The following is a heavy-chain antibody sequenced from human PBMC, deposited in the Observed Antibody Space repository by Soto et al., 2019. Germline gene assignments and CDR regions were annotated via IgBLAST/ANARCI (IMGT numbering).Heavy chain of an antibody. J-gene: IGHJ4*02. CDR3: ASLPPRIVVTVLPIPS. Sequence: QVQLQQSGRRLARPSGTLSLTCVVSVGSISSTDWWTWVRQTPGKGLEGIGEVYHAGSTKYNPSLKNRVTISLAKSNDQLSLYLKSVPSADTAVYYCASLPPRIVVTVLPIPSWGQGTLVTVSS. V-gene: IGHV4-4*02. CDR2: VYHAGST. D-gene: IGHD2-15*01. CDR1: VGSISSTDW.